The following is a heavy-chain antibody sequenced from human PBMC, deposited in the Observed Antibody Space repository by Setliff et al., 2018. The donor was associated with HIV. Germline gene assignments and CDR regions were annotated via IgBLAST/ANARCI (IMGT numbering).Heavy chain of an antibody. CDR1: GGSISNFF. CDR3: ARPVSKYFYGMDV. Sequence: PSETLSLTCTVFGGSISNFFWSWIRQSPGKGLEWIGYIYYDGTIKYNPSLKSRVAISVDMSKNQFSLKLTSVTAADTAVYYCARPVSKYFYGMDVWGLGTTVTVSS. J-gene: IGHJ6*02. V-gene: IGHV4-59*01. CDR2: IYYDGTI.